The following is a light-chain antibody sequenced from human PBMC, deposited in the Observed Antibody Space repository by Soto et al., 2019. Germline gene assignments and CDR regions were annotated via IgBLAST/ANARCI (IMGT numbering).Light chain of an antibody. V-gene: IGKV3-15*01. CDR1: QSIGGN. Sequence: MVMTQSPATQSVSPGERASLSCRASQSIGGNLAGYQQKPGQAPRLLIYGSSTRATGVPARFSGSGSRTDSTLTISSLQSEDFAIYYCQQYNNWPYTFGQGTKLEI. CDR2: GSS. J-gene: IGKJ2*01. CDR3: QQYNNWPYT.